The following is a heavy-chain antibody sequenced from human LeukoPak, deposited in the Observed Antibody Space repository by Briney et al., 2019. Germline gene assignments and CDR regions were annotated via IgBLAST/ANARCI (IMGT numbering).Heavy chain of an antibody. CDR3: ARAVGGGLGY. J-gene: IGHJ4*02. Sequence: GASVKVSCKASGYTFTSYDINWVRQAPGQGLEWMGWINPNSGGTNYAQKFQGRVTMTGDTSISTAYMELSRLRSDDTAVYYCARAVGGGLGYWGQGTLVTVSS. CDR2: INPNSGGT. D-gene: IGHD1-26*01. CDR1: GYTFTSYD. V-gene: IGHV1-2*02.